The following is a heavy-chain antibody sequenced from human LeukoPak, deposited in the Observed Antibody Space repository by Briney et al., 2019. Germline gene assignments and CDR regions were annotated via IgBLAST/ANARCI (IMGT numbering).Heavy chain of an antibody. D-gene: IGHD2-2*01. CDR1: GYTFTSYY. CDR3: AREDRVVVVPAAKGMDV. V-gene: IGHV1-2*02. CDR2: INPNSGGT. Sequence: GASVKVSCKASGYTFTSYYMHWVRQAPGQGLEWMGWINPNSGGTNYAQKFQGRVTMTRDTSISTAYMELSRLRSDDTAVYYCAREDRVVVVPAAKGMDVWGQGTTVTVSS. J-gene: IGHJ6*02.